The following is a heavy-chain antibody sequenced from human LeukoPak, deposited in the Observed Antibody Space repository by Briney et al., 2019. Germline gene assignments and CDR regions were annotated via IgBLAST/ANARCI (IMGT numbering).Heavy chain of an antibody. CDR2: IHSGGST. J-gene: IGHJ4*02. CDR1: GFTVSSNY. Sequence: GGSLRLSCAASGFTVSSNYMSWVRQAPGKGLEWVSVIHSGGSTYYADSVKGRFTISRDNSKNTLYLQMNSLRAEDTAVYYCARGGVYSSSWYFWWGQGTLVTVSS. D-gene: IGHD6-13*01. CDR3: ARGGVYSSSWYFW. V-gene: IGHV3-53*01.